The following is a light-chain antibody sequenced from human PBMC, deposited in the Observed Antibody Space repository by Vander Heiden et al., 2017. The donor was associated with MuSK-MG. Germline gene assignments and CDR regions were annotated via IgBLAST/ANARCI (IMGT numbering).Light chain of an antibody. CDR3: QQGSSATWT. Sequence: DIQMTQSPSSLSASVGDRVTITCRASQSISSYLNWYQQKPGKAPKLLIYAASSLPSGVPSRFSGSGSGTDFTLTISSLQPEDFATYYCQQGSSATWTFGQGTKVEIK. J-gene: IGKJ1*01. CDR2: AAS. CDR1: QSISSY. V-gene: IGKV1-39*01.